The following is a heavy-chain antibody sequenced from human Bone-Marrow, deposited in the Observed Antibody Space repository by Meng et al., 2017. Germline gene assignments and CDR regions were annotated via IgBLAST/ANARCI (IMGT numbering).Heavy chain of an antibody. D-gene: IGHD3-10*01. CDR2: INHSGST. J-gene: IGHJ4*02. V-gene: IGHV4-34*01. CDR3: ARAYYGSGSYYQN. CDR1: GGSFSGYY. Sequence: QVQLQPWGAGLLKPSETLSLTCAVYGGSFSGYYWSWIRQPPGKGLEWIGEINHSGSTNYNPSLKSRVTISVDTSKNQFSLKLSSVTAADTAVYYCARAYYGSGSYYQNWGQGTLVTVSS.